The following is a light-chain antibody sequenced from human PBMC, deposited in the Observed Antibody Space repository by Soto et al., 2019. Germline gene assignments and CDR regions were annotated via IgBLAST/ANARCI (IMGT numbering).Light chain of an antibody. V-gene: IGKV1-39*01. Sequence: DIQMTQSPSSLSASVEDRVIITCRASQSISNHLNWYQQKPVKAPKLLIFAASSLQSGVPSRFSGSRSGPDFTLTISSLQPEDFATYYFQQSYSSPPTFGQGTKVEIK. CDR3: QQSYSSPPT. J-gene: IGKJ1*01. CDR2: AAS. CDR1: QSISNH.